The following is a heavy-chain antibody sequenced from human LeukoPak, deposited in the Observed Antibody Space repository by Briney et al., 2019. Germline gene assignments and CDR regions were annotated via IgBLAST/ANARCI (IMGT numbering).Heavy chain of an antibody. CDR3: ASPYCSGGSCYSRAFDI. D-gene: IGHD2-15*01. CDR2: INPSGGST. J-gene: IGHJ3*02. Sequence: ASVKVSCKASGYTFTSYYMHWVRQAPGQGLEWMGIINPSGGSTSYAQKFQGRVTMTRDTSTSTVYMELSSLRSEDTAVYYCASPYCSGGSCYSRAFDIWGQGTMVTVSS. V-gene: IGHV1-46*01. CDR1: GYTFTSYY.